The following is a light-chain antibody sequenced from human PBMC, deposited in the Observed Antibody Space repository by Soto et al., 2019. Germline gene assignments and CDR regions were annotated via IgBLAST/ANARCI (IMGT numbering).Light chain of an antibody. CDR2: DAS. Sequence: EIVLTQSPATLSLSPGERATLSCRASQSVSSYLAWYQQKPGQDPRLLIYDASNRATGIPARFSGSGSGTDLTLTISSLEPEDFAVYYCQQRSNWPPMITFGPGTKVDIK. CDR1: QSVSSY. J-gene: IGKJ3*01. V-gene: IGKV3-11*01. CDR3: QQRSNWPPMIT.